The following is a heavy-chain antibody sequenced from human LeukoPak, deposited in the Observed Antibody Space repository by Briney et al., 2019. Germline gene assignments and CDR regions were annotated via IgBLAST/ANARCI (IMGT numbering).Heavy chain of an antibody. CDR2: IGDSGDYT. CDR3: AKDVGSGTYYDY. CDR1: GLTFSTYA. D-gene: IGHD1-26*01. V-gene: IGHV3-23*01. Sequence: GGSLRLSCAASGLTFSTYAMSWVRQAPGRGLEWVSTIGDSGDYTYYADSVKGRFTVSRDNSKSTLYLQMNSLRAEDTALYYCAKDVGSGTYYDYWGQGTLVTVSS. J-gene: IGHJ4*02.